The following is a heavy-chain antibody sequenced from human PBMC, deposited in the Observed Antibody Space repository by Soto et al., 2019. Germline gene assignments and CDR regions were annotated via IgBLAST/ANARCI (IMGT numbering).Heavy chain of an antibody. D-gene: IGHD3-16*01. CDR1: GITFDSYT. CDR2: ISATTTYK. V-gene: IGHV3-21*01. CDR3: ARGGASKSGPLWYSDF. Sequence: EVQVVESGGGLVRPGGSLRLSCTASGITFDSYTMNWLRQAPGRGLVLVSSISATTTYKYYAASLKGRFTISRDNAKNSLYLQTDNLRAEDTAVYYCARGGASKSGPLWYSDFWGRGTLVAVSS. J-gene: IGHJ2*01.